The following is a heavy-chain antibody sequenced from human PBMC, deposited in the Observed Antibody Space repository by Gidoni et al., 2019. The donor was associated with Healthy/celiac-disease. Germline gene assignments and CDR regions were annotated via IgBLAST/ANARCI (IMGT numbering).Heavy chain of an antibody. CDR1: GYTLTELS. V-gene: IGHV1-24*01. CDR2: FDPEDGEQ. Sequence: KVSGYTLTELSMHWVRQAPGEGLEWMGGFDPEDGEQIYAQKFQGRVTMTEDTSTDTAYMELSSLRSEDTAVYYCATLEKYSGYDFRGQGTLVTVSS. J-gene: IGHJ4*02. CDR3: ATLEKYSGYDF. D-gene: IGHD5-12*01.